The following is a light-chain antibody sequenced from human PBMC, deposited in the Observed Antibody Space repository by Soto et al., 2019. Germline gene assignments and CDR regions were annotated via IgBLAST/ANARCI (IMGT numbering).Light chain of an antibody. CDR1: SSDVGGYNY. Sequence: QSALTQPPSASGSPGQSVTISCTGTSSDVGGYNYVSWYQQHPGKAPKLMIYEVSKRPAGVPDRFSGSKSGNTASLPVSGLQAEDEAGYYCSSYAGSNNVVFGGGTKLTVL. V-gene: IGLV2-8*01. J-gene: IGLJ2*01. CDR3: SSYAGSNNVV. CDR2: EVS.